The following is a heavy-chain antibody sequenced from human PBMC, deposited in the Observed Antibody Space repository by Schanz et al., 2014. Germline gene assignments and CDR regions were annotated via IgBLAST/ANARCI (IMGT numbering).Heavy chain of an antibody. CDR3: AKYGTGKGVSFEY. D-gene: IGHD1-26*01. V-gene: IGHV3-30*04. CDR1: GFTFSNFA. J-gene: IGHJ4*02. CDR2: ISYDGSHK. Sequence: QVQLVESGGGVVQPGRSLRLSCAASGFTFSNFAIHWVRQAPGKGLEWVAVISYDGSHKDYADSVKGRFTISRDNSKNTLYLQMNSLRAEDTAVYYCAKYGTGKGVSFEYWGQGTLVSVSS.